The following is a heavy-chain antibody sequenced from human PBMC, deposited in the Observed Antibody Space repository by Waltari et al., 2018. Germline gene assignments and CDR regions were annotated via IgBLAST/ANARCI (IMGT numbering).Heavy chain of an antibody. Sequence: QLQLQGSGPGLVKPSVTWSLTCPVSGGSISISSHYCGGIRQPPGNGLEWIGRICVSGITYYNPSLKSRVTISVDTSKNQFSLKLSSVTAADTAVYYCARVVVQETNDYWGQGTLVTVSS. CDR2: ICVSGIT. CDR3: ARVVVQETNDY. D-gene: IGHD2-15*01. CDR1: GGSISISSHY. V-gene: IGHV4-39*07. J-gene: IGHJ4*02.